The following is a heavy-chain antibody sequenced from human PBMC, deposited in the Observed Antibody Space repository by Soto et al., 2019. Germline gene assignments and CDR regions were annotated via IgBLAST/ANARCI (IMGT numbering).Heavy chain of an antibody. CDR1: GLTFSNYA. CDR2: MXGXXSXT. D-gene: IGHD1-7*01. CDR3: AKNQERELPRVIDF. V-gene: IGHV3-23*01. J-gene: IGHJ4*02. Sequence: PGGSLRLSCATSGLTFSNYAMIWVRQAPGGGLEWVSSMXGXXSXTXXXDXVXGRFTISRDRSKNTLYLQMSNLRAEDTALYYCAKNQERELPRVIDFWGQGTLVTVSS.